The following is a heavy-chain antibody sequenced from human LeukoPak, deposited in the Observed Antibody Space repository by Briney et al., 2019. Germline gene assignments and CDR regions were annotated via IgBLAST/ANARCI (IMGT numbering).Heavy chain of an antibody. J-gene: IGHJ6*02. D-gene: IGHD5-12*01. CDR1: GFTFSSYA. V-gene: IGHV3-23*01. CDR2: ISGSGGST. Sequence: GGSLRLSCAASGFTFSSYAMSWVRQAPGKGLEWVSAISGSGGSTYYADSVKGRFTISRDNSKNTLYLQMNSLRAEDTALYYCAKDRGYGLSYYYYGMDVWGQGTTVTVS. CDR3: AKDRGYGLSYYYYGMDV.